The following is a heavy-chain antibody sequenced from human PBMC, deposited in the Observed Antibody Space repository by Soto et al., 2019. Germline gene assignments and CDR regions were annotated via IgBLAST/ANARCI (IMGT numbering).Heavy chain of an antibody. CDR3: ARDFAAAGTRRFYYYYGMDV. J-gene: IGHJ6*02. CDR1: GYSFTSYW. V-gene: IGHV5-51*01. CDR2: IYPGDSDT. Sequence: LKISCKGPGYSFTSYWIGWVRQMPGKGLEWMGIIYPGDSDTRYSPSFQGQVTISADKSISTAYLQWSSLKASDTAMYYCARDFAAAGTRRFYYYYGMDVWGQGTTVTVSS. D-gene: IGHD6-13*01.